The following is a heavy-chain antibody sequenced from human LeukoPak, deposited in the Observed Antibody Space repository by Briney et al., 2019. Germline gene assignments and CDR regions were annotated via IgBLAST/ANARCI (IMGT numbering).Heavy chain of an antibody. V-gene: IGHV1-69*05. J-gene: IGHJ6*03. CDR3: AILPGDFWSGYYKGRTYYYYMDV. Sequence: SVKVSCKASGGTFSSYAISWVRQAPGQGLEWIGGIIPIFGPANYAQKFQGRVTITTDESTSTAYMELSSLRSEDTAVYYCAILPGDFWSGYYKGRTYYYYMDVWGKGTTVTVSS. CDR2: IIPIFGPA. D-gene: IGHD3-3*01. CDR1: GGTFSSYA.